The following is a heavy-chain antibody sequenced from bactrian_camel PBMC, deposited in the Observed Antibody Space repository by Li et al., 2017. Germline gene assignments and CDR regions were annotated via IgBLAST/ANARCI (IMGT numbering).Heavy chain of an antibody. CDR1: GFTSSSVY. Sequence: VQLVESGGDSVQAGGSPRLSCVASGFTSSSVYMAWFRQAPGKEREGVATIYPGFGYTYYDDSVEGRFSISQDDAKNTLYLRLDSLKFEDTARYYCALARVIPGTPSGATGARGPRSPSP. CDR2: IYPGFGYT. CDR3: ALARVIPGTPSGAT. D-gene: IGHD6*01. V-gene: IGHV3S1*01. J-gene: IGHJ4*01.